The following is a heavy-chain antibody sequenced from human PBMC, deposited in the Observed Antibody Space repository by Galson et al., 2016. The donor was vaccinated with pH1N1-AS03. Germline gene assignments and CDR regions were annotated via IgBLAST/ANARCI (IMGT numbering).Heavy chain of an antibody. J-gene: IGHJ4*02. CDR3: ARATGSFCSRSSCCAYCDD. D-gene: IGHD2-2*01. CDR1: GFTFTTYW. CDR2: INNEGTST. V-gene: IGHV3-74*01. Sequence: SLRLSCAASGFTFTTYWMHWVRQAPGGGLVWVSSINNEGTSTRGTDSVKGRFFISRDNAKNPGYLQMNSLTPEYTAVYFCARATGSFCSRSSCCAYCDDWGLGGLAAVSS.